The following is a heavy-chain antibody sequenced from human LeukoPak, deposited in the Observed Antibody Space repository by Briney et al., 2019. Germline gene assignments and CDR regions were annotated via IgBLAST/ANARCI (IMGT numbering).Heavy chain of an antibody. V-gene: IGHV3-23*01. CDR3: AKDRSYASFED. J-gene: IGHJ4*02. Sequence: GGTLRLSCVASGSTFSSYGMSWVRQAPGRGLEWVSGIGPSGSSTYYADSVKGRFTISRDNSKNTMYVQMNSLRAEDTAVYYCAKDRSYASFEDWGQGTLVTVSS. D-gene: IGHD2-2*01. CDR1: GSTFSSYG. CDR2: IGPSGSST.